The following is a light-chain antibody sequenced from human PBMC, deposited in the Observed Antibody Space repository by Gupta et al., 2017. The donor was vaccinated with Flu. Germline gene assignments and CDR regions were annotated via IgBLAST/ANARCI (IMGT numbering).Light chain of an antibody. CDR1: KLGERY. CDR3: QAWDSTTKV. J-gene: IGLJ3*02. V-gene: IGLV3-1*01. Sequence: SYEVTQPLSVSVSPGQTARITCSGNKLGERYACWYQQKPGQSPVVVIYQDNKRPPGIPERFSGSNSGNTATLTITGTQSIDEADYYCQAWDSTTKVFGGGIKLTVL. CDR2: QDN.